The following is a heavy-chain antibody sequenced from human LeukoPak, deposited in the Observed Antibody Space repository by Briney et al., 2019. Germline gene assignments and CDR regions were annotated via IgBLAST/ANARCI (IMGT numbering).Heavy chain of an antibody. J-gene: IGHJ5*02. CDR1: GFTFSSYG. D-gene: IGHD6-19*01. CDR2: IWYDGSNK. V-gene: IGHV3-33*06. Sequence: GRSLRLSCAASGFTFSSYGMHWVRQAPGKGLEWVAAIWYDGSNKYYADSVKGRFTISRDNSKNTLYLQMNSLRADDTAVYYCAKEAVPVVGLSDWFDPWGQGTLVTVSS. CDR3: AKEAVPVVGLSDWFDP.